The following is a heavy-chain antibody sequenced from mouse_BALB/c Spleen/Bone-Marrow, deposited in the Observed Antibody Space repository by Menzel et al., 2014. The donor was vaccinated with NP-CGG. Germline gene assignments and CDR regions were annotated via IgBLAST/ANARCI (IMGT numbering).Heavy chain of an antibody. CDR3: AREKYGNYYAMDY. CDR1: GFSLTGFG. J-gene: IGHJ4*01. V-gene: IGHV2-6-7*01. Sequence: VQLVESGPGLVAPSQSLSITCTASGFSLTGFGINWIRQPPGKGLEWLGMIWGDGSTDYNSALKSRLGINKDNSKSQVFLKMNNLQAGDTARYYCAREKYGNYYAMDYWGQGTSVTVSS. CDR2: IWGDGST. D-gene: IGHD2-10*02.